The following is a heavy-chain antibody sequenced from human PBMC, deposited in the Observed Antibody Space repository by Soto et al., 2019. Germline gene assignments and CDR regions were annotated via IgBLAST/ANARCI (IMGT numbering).Heavy chain of an antibody. Sequence: SETLSLTCAVSGGSISSGGYSWSWIRQPPGKGLDWIGYIYHSGSTYYNPSLKSRVTISVDRSKNQFSLKLSSVTAADTAVYYCVRVPDYWGQGTLVTVFS. V-gene: IGHV4-30-2*01. J-gene: IGHJ4*02. CDR2: IYHSGST. CDR3: VRVPDY. CDR1: GGSISSGGYS.